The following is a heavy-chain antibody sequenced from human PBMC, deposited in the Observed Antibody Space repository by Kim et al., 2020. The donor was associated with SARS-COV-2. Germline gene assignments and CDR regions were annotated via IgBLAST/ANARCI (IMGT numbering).Heavy chain of an antibody. Sequence: YSPSFQGQVTISADKSISTAYLQWSSLKASDTAMYYCARHIGITGTTSYGYWGQGTLVTVSS. D-gene: IGHD1-7*01. V-gene: IGHV5-51*01. J-gene: IGHJ4*02. CDR3: ARHIGITGTTSYGY.